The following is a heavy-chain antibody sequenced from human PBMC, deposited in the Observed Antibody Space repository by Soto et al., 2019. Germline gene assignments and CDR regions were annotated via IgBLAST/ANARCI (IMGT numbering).Heavy chain of an antibody. CDR1: GGSFSGYY. V-gene: IGHV4-34*01. CDR2: VNHSGST. CDR3: ARGWSGLVIIRFDP. Sequence: QVQLQQWGAGLLKPSETLSLTCAVYGGSFSGYYWSWIRQPPGKGLEWIGEVNHSGSTNYNPSLKSRVTISVDTSKNQFSLKLSSVTAADTAVYYCARGWSGLVIIRFDPWGQGTLDTVSS. D-gene: IGHD3-9*01. J-gene: IGHJ5*02.